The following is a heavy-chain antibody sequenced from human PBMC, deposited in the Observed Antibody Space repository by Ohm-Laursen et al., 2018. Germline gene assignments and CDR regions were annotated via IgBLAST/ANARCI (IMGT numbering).Heavy chain of an antibody. J-gene: IGHJ5*02. CDR3: TTDYRDVVVTGP. Sequence: SLRLSCAASGFSFSSYAVTWVRQAPGKGLEWVGRIKSKTDGGTTDYAAPVKGRFTTSRDDSKNTLYLQMNSLKTEDTAVYYCTTDYRDVVVTGPWGQGTLVTVSS. CDR1: GFSFSSYA. CDR2: IKSKTDGGTT. V-gene: IGHV3-15*01. D-gene: IGHD2-21*02.